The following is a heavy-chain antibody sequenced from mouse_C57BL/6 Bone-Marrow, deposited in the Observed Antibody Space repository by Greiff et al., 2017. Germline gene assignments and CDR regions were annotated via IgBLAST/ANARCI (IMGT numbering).Heavy chain of an antibody. CDR3: ARMLRSNHGDY. CDR1: GYTFTSYW. V-gene: IGHV1-72*01. Sequence: QVHVKQPGAELVKPGASVKLSCKASGYTFTSYWMHWVKQRPGRGLEWIGRIDPSSGGTKYNEKFKSKATLTVDKPSSTAYMQLSSLTSEDSADYYCARMLRSNHGDYWGQGTTLTVSS. J-gene: IGHJ2*01. CDR2: IDPSSGGT. D-gene: IGHD2-5*01.